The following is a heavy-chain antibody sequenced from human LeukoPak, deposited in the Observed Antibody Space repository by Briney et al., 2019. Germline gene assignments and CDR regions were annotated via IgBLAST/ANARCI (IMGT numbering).Heavy chain of an antibody. CDR1: GFTFSSFG. Sequence: GGSLRPSCAASGFTFSSFGMHWVRQAPGKGLEWVTFIRYDGSDKYYADSVKGRFTISRDNSKNTLYLQMNSLTTEDTAVYYCAKYISAAGEVWFDPWGQGTLVTVSS. D-gene: IGHD6-13*01. J-gene: IGHJ5*02. CDR2: IRYDGSDK. CDR3: AKYISAAGEVWFDP. V-gene: IGHV3-30*02.